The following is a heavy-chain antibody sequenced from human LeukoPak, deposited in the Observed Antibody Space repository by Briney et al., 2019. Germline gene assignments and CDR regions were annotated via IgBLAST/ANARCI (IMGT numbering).Heavy chain of an antibody. J-gene: IGHJ5*02. V-gene: IGHV4-34*01. CDR3: GRGIPSNPNWFDP. Sequence: SETLSLTCAVYGGSFSGYYWSWIRQPPGKGLEWIGEINHSGSTNYNPSLKSRVTISVDTSKNQFSLKLSSVTAADTAVYYCGRGIPSNPNWFDPWGQGTLVTVSS. D-gene: IGHD4-11*01. CDR1: GGSFSGYY. CDR2: INHSGST.